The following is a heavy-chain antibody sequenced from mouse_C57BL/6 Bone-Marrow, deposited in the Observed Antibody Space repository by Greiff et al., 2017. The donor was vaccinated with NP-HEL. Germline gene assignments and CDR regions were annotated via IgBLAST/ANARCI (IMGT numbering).Heavy chain of an antibody. Sequence: EVQGVESGGGLVKPGGSLKLSCAASRFTFSSYAMSWVRQTPEKRLEWVATISDGGSYTYYPDNVKGRFTISRDNAKNNLYLQMSHLKSEDTAMYYCARVGTGTWFAYWGQGTPVTVSA. J-gene: IGHJ3*01. CDR2: ISDGGSYT. CDR3: ARVGTGTWFAY. D-gene: IGHD2-14*01. V-gene: IGHV5-4*01. CDR1: RFTFSSYA.